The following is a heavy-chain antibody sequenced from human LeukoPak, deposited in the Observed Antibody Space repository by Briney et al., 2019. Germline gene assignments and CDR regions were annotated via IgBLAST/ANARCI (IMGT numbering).Heavy chain of an antibody. D-gene: IGHD3-22*01. V-gene: IGHV3-72*01. CDR2: IRTRAKGYTT. Sequence: PGGSLRLSCAASRFTFSGHYMDWVRQAPGKGLEWVARIRTRAKGYTTLYAPSVRDRFSISRDDSTNSVYLQMNSLKTEDTAVYFCARVGDYYDTRGFSSDAFDIWGLGTMVTVAS. CDR1: RFTFSGHY. CDR3: ARVGDYYDTRGFSSDAFDI. J-gene: IGHJ3*02.